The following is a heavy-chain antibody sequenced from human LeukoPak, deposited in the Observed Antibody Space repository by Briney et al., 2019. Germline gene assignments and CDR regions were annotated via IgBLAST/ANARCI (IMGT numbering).Heavy chain of an antibody. CDR2: IIPNSGGT. J-gene: IGHJ5*02. Sequence: ASVKVSCKASGYTFTDYYMHWVRQTPGQGLEWIGWIIPNSGGTEYAQKFQGRVTMTRDTSISTFYMELTRLTSDDTAVYYCPRPYHDILTGYRTENWFAPWGQGTLVTVSA. D-gene: IGHD3-9*01. CDR1: GYTFTDYY. V-gene: IGHV1-2*02. CDR3: PRPYHDILTGYRTENWFAP.